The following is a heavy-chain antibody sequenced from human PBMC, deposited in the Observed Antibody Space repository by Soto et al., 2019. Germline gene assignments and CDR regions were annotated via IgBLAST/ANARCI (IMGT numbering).Heavy chain of an antibody. CDR1: GFTFSSYA. J-gene: IGHJ6*02. CDR3: ARGDLGWRELDYYYYYGMDV. Sequence: GGSLRLSCAASGFTFSSYAMHWVRQAPGKGLEWVAVISYDGSNKYYADSVKGRFTISRDNSKNTLYLQMNSLRAEDTAVYYCARGDLGWRELDYYYYYGMDVWGQGTTVTVSS. V-gene: IGHV3-30-3*01. CDR2: ISYDGSNK. D-gene: IGHD6-19*01.